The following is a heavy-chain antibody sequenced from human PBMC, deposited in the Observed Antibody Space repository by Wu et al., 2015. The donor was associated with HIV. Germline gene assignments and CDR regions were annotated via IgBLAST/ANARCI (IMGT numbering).Heavy chain of an antibody. Sequence: QVQLVQSGAEVTKPGASVSVSCQTSGYTFTDHYIHWVRQAPGQGLEWMGWIRPDSGATHYAEKFQDRVTMTRDASISTAYMQLNRLRSDDTAVYFCARDLGNDFAVRGYYWYMDVVGQEGPRSPSP. CDR1: GYTFTDHY. CDR3: ARDLGNDFAVRGYYWYMDV. D-gene: IGHD3/OR15-3a*01. V-gene: IGHV1-2*02. CDR2: IRPDSGAT. J-gene: IGHJ6*03.